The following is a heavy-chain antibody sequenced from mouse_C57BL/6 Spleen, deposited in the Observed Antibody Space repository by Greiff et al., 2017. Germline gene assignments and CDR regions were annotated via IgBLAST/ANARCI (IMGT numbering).Heavy chain of an antibody. J-gene: IGHJ2*02. Sequence: EVKLMASEGGLVQPGSSLKLSCTASGFTFSDYYMAWVRQVPEKGLEWVANINYDGSSSYYLDSLKSRFIISRNNAKNILDLQMSRLKAEDTATYYCARANYYFDYWGQGTSRTVSS. CDR1: GFTFSDYY. CDR3: ARANYYFDY. D-gene: IGHD4-1*01. CDR2: INYDGSSS. V-gene: IGHV5-16*01.